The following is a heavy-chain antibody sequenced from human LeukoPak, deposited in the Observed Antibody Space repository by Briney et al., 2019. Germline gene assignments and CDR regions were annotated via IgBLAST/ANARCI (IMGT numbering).Heavy chain of an antibody. D-gene: IGHD6-13*01. CDR2: ISSSSSYI. CDR1: GFTFSSYS. CDR3: ARDFVAAGTRDRSV. J-gene: IGHJ4*02. Sequence: GSLRLSCAASGFTFSSYSMNWVRQAPGEGLELVSSISSSSSYIYYADSVKGRFTISRDNAKNSLYLQMNSLRAEDTAVYYCARDFVAAGTRDRSVWGQGTLVTVSS. V-gene: IGHV3-21*01.